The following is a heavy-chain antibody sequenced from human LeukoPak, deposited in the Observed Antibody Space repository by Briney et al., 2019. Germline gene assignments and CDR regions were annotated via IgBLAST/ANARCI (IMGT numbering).Heavy chain of an antibody. Sequence: SSETLSLTCTVSGGSISSYYWSWVRQAPGKGLEWVGRIKSKTDGGTTDYAAPVKGRFTISRDDSKNTLYLQMNSLKTEDTAVYYCTTDNDSGDYWGQGTLVTVSS. J-gene: IGHJ4*02. CDR3: TTDNDSGDY. D-gene: IGHD3-22*01. CDR2: IKSKTDGGTT. CDR1: GGSISSYY. V-gene: IGHV3-15*01.